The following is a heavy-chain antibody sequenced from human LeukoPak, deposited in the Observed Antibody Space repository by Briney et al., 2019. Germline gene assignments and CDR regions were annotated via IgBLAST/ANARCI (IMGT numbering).Heavy chain of an antibody. J-gene: IGHJ5*02. V-gene: IGHV4-34*01. CDR2: INHSGRT. CDR3: ARGRSDFWSGYNWFDP. Sequence: SETLSLTCAVYGGSFSGYYWSWIRQPPGKGLEWIGEINHSGRTYYNPSLKSRVTISVATYKNQFSLKLSSVTAADTAVYYCARGRSDFWSGYNWFDPWGQGTLVTVSS. D-gene: IGHD3-3*01. CDR1: GGSFSGYY.